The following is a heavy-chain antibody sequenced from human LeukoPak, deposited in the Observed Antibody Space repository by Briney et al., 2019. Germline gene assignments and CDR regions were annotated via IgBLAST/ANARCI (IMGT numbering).Heavy chain of an antibody. Sequence: GGSLRLSCAASGFTFSSYSMTWVRQAPGKGLEWVSSISSSSSYIYYADSVKGRFTISRDNAKNSLYLQMNSLRAEDTAVYYCARDSSDTALADFDYWGQGTLVTVSS. J-gene: IGHJ4*02. D-gene: IGHD5-18*01. CDR1: GFTFSSYS. V-gene: IGHV3-21*01. CDR3: ARDSSDTALADFDY. CDR2: ISSSSSYI.